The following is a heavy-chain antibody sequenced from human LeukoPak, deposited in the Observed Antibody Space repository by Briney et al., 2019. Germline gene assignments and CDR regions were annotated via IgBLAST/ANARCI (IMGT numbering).Heavy chain of an antibody. J-gene: IGHJ4*02. Sequence: GGSLRLSCAASGFTFDDYGMSWVRQAPGKGLEWVSGINWNGGSTGYADSVKGRLTIFRDNAKKSLYLQMNSLRPDDTALYYCARALADSRGYYLGFDYWGQGTLVTVSS. V-gene: IGHV3-20*04. CDR3: ARALADSRGYYLGFDY. CDR2: INWNGGST. CDR1: GFTFDDYG. D-gene: IGHD3-22*01.